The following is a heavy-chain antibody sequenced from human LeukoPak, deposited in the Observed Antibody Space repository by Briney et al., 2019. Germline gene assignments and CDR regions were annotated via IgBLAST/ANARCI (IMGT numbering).Heavy chain of an antibody. Sequence: SETLSLTCTVSGGSISSGTYCWSWIRQPPGKGLEWIGYIYYSGSTNYNPSLKSRVTISVDTSKNQFSLKLSSVTAADTAVYYCARGGEGFLEWLPFDYWGQGTLVTVSS. CDR2: IYYSGST. CDR1: GGSISSGTYC. CDR3: ARGGEGFLEWLPFDY. D-gene: IGHD3-3*01. V-gene: IGHV4-61*01. J-gene: IGHJ4*02.